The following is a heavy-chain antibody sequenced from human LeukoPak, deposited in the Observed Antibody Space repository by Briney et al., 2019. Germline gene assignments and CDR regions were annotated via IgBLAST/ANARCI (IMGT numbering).Heavy chain of an antibody. CDR2: ISRSSRYI. J-gene: IGHJ4*02. CDR3: ARDRGDGYTLIAGW. CDR1: GFIFSTYG. D-gene: IGHD5-24*01. Sequence: PGGSLRLSCAASGFIFSTYGINWVRRAPGKGLEWVSSISRSSRYIYCADSVKGRFTISRDDAKNSLYLQMNSLRAEDTAVYYCARDRGDGYTLIAGWWGQGTLVTVSS. V-gene: IGHV3-21*01.